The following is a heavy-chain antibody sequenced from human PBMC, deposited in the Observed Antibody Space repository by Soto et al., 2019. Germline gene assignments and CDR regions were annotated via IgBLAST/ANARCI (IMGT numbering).Heavy chain of an antibody. CDR2: IYYSGST. J-gene: IGHJ6*02. Sequence: SETLSLTCTVSGGSISSSSYYWGWIRQPPGNGLEWIGGIYYSGSTYYNPSLKSRVTISVDTSKNQFSLKLSSVTAADTAVYYCARRGYTARGLADVWGQGTTVTVSS. D-gene: IGHD5-18*01. CDR3: ARRGYTARGLADV. CDR1: GGSISSSSYY. V-gene: IGHV4-39*01.